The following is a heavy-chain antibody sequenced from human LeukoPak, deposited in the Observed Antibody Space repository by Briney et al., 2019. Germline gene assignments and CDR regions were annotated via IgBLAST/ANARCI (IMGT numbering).Heavy chain of an antibody. V-gene: IGHV3-48*02. CDR3: ARGYYGDYTFDY. CDR2: ISTSGSTI. Sequence: PGGSLRLSCAASGFPFSSYSMNWVRQAPGKGLGWVSYISTSGSTIYYADSVKGRFTISRDNAKNSLYLQMNSLRDEDTAVYYCARGYYGDYTFDYWGQGTLVTVSS. D-gene: IGHD4-17*01. J-gene: IGHJ4*02. CDR1: GFPFSSYS.